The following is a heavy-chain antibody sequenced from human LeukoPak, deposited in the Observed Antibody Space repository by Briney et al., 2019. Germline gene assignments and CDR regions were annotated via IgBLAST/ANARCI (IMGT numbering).Heavy chain of an antibody. CDR3: AMRSGYYYGGIDY. J-gene: IGHJ4*02. D-gene: IGHD3-22*01. Sequence: GASVKVSCKSSGYTFTKNDIHWVRQAPGQGLEWMGRIIPILGIANYAQKFQGRVTITADKSTCTAYMELSSLRSEDTAVYYCAMRSGYYYGGIDYWGQGTLVTVSS. CDR2: IIPILGIA. V-gene: IGHV1-69*04. CDR1: GYTFTKND.